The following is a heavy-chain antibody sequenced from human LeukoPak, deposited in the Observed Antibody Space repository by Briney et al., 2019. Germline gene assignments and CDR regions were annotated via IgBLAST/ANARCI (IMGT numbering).Heavy chain of an antibody. CDR2: IDTNTGNP. J-gene: IGHJ4*02. Sequence: GASVKVSCKASGYTFTSYAMNWVRQAPGQGLEWMGWIDTNTGNPTYAQGFTGRFVFSLDTSVSTAYLQISSLKAEDTAVYYCARIPKLWFGELLSYYYFDYWGQGTLVTVSS. D-gene: IGHD3-10*01. CDR1: GYTFTSYA. CDR3: ARIPKLWFGELLSYYYFDY. V-gene: IGHV7-4-1*02.